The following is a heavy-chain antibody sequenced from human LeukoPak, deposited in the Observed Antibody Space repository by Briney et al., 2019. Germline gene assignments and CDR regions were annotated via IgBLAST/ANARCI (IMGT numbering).Heavy chain of an antibody. CDR2: IYYSGST. J-gene: IGHJ3*02. Sequence: SETLSLTCTVSGGSISSSSYYWGWIRQPPGKGLEWIGSIYYSGSTYYNPSLKSRVTISVDTSKNQFSLKLSSVTAADTAVYYCARDRRDCSGASCYADAFDIWGQGTMVTVSS. CDR3: ARDRRDCSGASCYADAFDI. D-gene: IGHD2-15*01. CDR1: GGSISSSSYY. V-gene: IGHV4-39*02.